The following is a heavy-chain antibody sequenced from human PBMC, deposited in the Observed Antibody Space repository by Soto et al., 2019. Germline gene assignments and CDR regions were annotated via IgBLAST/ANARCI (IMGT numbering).Heavy chain of an antibody. CDR3: ARVRVPADLLDP. V-gene: IGHV1-8*02. Sequence: GASVKGSCKGSGYSFRSYDITWVRQAPGQGLEWMGWVHPETGSTGYAQRFQGRVSMTSDTSRNTTYMELSDLRVKDTAVYYCARVRVPADLLDPWGQGSLVTFSP. CDR1: GYSFRSYD. J-gene: IGHJ5*02. CDR2: VHPETGST.